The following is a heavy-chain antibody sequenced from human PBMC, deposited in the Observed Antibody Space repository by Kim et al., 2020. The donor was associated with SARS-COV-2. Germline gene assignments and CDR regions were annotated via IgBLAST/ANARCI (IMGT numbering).Heavy chain of an antibody. V-gene: IGHV1-46*01. CDR2: INPSGGST. Sequence: ASVKVSCKASGYTFTSYYMHWVRQAPGQGLEWMGIINPSGGSTSYAQKFQGRVTMTRDTSTSTVYMELSSLRSEDTAVYYCARDQVFSLDPVAGTLGYWGQGTLVTVSS. CDR1: GYTFTSYY. D-gene: IGHD6-19*01. CDR3: ARDQVFSLDPVAGTLGY. J-gene: IGHJ4*02.